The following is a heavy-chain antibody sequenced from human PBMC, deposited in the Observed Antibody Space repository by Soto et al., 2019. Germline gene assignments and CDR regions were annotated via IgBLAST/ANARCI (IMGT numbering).Heavy chain of an antibody. CDR3: SRRDKEGFEP. CDR2: INYSGST. Sequence: WETLSLTGTVSGGSVSSSPYYWGWIRQPPGKGLGGIGSINYSGSTYYNRSLKSRRAFSVDTAKKRFSLRVTSVTGAGAARYYCSRRDKEGFEPWGQGTLVTLAS. V-gene: IGHV4-39*01. J-gene: IGHJ5*02. CDR1: GGSVSSSPYY.